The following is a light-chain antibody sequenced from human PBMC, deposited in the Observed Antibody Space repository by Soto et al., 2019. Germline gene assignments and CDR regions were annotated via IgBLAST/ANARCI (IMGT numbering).Light chain of an antibody. J-gene: IGLJ2*01. V-gene: IGLV2-14*01. CDR3: ASYTSSSTSLGFVV. CDR2: DVS. CDR1: SSNVGGYNF. Sequence: QSALTQPASVSGSPGQSITISCTGTSSNVGGYNFVSWYQQHPGKAPKLMIFDVSNRPSGVSSRFSGSKSGNTASLTISGLQAEDEADYYCASYTSSSTSLGFVVFGGGTKLTVL.